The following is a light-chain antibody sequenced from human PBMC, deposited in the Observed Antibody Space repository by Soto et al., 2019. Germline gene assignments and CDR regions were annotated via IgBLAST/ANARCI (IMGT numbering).Light chain of an antibody. CDR3: CSYAGRSPYV. CDR2: EVS. J-gene: IGLJ1*01. CDR1: SSDVGSYNL. Sequence: QSVLTQPASVSGSPGQSITISCTGTSSDVGSYNLVSWYQQHPGKAPKVMIYEVSKRPSGVPNRFSGSKSGNTASLTISGLQAEDEADYYCCSYAGRSPYVFGTGTKVTVL. V-gene: IGLV2-23*02.